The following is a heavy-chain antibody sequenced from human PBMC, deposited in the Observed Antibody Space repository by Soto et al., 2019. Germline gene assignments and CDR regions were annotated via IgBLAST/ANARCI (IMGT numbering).Heavy chain of an antibody. CDR3: ARAGYSYGWSTIDY. CDR2: INHSGST. Sequence: SETLSLTCAVYGGSFGGYYWSWIRQPPGKGLEWIGEINHSGSTNYNPSLKSRVTISVDTSKNQFSLKLSSVTAADTAVYYCARAGYSYGWSTIDYWGQGTLVTVSS. V-gene: IGHV4-34*01. J-gene: IGHJ4*02. CDR1: GGSFGGYY. D-gene: IGHD5-18*01.